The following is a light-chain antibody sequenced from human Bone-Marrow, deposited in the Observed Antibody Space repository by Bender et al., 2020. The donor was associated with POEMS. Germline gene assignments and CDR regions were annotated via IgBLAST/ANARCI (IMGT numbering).Light chain of an antibody. Sequence: QSALTQPRSVSGSPGQSVTISCTGTSSDVGGYNYVSWYQQHPGKAPKLMICDVSNRPSGVSNRFSGSKSGNTASLTISGLQAEDEADYYCSSYTSSSTLVFGGGTKLTVL. CDR3: SSYTSSSTLV. J-gene: IGLJ2*01. CDR1: SSDVGGYNY. V-gene: IGLV2-14*03. CDR2: DVS.